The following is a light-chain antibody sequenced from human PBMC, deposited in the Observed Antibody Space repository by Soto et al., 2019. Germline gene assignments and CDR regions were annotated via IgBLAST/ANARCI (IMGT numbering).Light chain of an antibody. CDR3: SSYTGSRTVV. V-gene: IGLV2-14*01. CDR1: NSDVGSYNY. Sequence: QSVLTQPASVSGSPGQSIAISCTGTNSDVGSYNYVSWYQQYPGNAPKLVIFDVSRRPSGVSDRFSGSKSGNTASLTISGLQAEDEADYYCSSYTGSRTVVFGGGTKLTVL. CDR2: DVS. J-gene: IGLJ2*01.